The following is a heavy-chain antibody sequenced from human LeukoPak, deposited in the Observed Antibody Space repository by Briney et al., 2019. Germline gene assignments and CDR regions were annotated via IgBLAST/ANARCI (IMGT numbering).Heavy chain of an antibody. V-gene: IGHV4-31*03. J-gene: IGHJ6*02. CDR1: GGSISSGGYY. D-gene: IGHD4-17*01. CDR2: IYYTVST. CDR3: ARADYGDYYYGMDV. Sequence: PSETLSLTCTVSGGSISSGGYYWSWVRQHPGKGLEWIGVIYYTVSTFYNPSLKSRVTISVDTSKKQFSLKLSSVTAADTAVYYCARADYGDYYYGMDVWGQGTTVTVSS.